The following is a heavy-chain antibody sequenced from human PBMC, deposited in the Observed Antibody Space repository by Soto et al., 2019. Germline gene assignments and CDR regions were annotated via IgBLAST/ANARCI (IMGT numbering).Heavy chain of an antibody. CDR2: IYSRGNT. CDR3: ASARPASYFVLDL. CDR1: GGSINSGLYY. J-gene: IGHJ4*02. D-gene: IGHD3-10*01. Sequence: QVQLQESGPGRVKPSQTLFLTCTVSGGSINSGLYYWTWIRQYPGKGLEWIGYIYSRGNTYYTPSLKSGVGLSFDSSQSHFSLRLSSGTAGDTAVYYCASARPASYFVLDLWGQGTLVTVSS. V-gene: IGHV4-31*03.